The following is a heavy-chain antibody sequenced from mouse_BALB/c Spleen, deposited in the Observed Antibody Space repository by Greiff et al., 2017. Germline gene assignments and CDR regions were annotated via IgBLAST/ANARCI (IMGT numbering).Heavy chain of an antibody. V-gene: IGHV5-6-5*01. CDR3: AREGPYGNYDY. D-gene: IGHD2-1*01. CDR2: ISSGGST. J-gene: IGHJ2*01. Sequence: EVKVVESGGGLVKPGGSLKLSCAASGFTFSSYAMSWVRQTPEKRLEWVASISSGGSTYYPDSVKGRFTISRDNARNILYLQMSSLRSEDTAMYYCAREGPYGNYDYWGQGTTLTVSS. CDR1: GFTFSSYA.